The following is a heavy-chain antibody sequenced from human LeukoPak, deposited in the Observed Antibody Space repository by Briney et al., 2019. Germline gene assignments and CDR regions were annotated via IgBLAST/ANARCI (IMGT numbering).Heavy chain of an antibody. J-gene: IGHJ5*02. CDR2: IYYSGST. D-gene: IGHD6-6*01. CDR3: ARDSIAARPRGWFDP. Sequence: SETLSLTCTVSGGSISSYYWSWIRQPPGKGLEWIGYIYYSGSTNYNPSLKSRVTISVDTSKNQFSLKLSSVTAADTAVYYCARDSIAARPRGWFDPWGQGTLVTVSS. CDR1: GGSISSYY. V-gene: IGHV4-59*12.